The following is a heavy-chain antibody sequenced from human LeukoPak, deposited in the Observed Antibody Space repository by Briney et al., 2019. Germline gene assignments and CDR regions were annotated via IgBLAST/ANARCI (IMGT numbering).Heavy chain of an antibody. V-gene: IGHV3-23*01. CDR2: LTGSGANT. J-gene: IGHJ4*02. CDR1: GFTSRSYA. D-gene: IGHD3-10*01. Sequence: GGSLRLSCAASGFTSRSYAMTWVRQAPGKGLEWVSSLTGSGANTYYADSVKGRFTISRDNAKSTLYLQMNSLRAEDTAVYYCAKGRGLFPSSNDYWGQGTLVTVSS. CDR3: AKGRGLFPSSNDY.